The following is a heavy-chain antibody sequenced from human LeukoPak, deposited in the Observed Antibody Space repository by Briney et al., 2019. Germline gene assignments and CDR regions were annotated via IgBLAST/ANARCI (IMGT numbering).Heavy chain of an antibody. CDR3: ARVVVTDYYGMDV. V-gene: IGHV4-34*01. Sequence: NPSETLSLTCAVYGGSFSGYCWSWIRQPPGKGLEWIGEINHSGSTNYNPSLKSRVTISVDTSKNQFSLKLSPVTAADTAVYYCARVVVTDYYGMDVWGQGTTVTVSS. D-gene: IGHD2-21*02. J-gene: IGHJ6*02. CDR1: GGSFSGYC. CDR2: INHSGST.